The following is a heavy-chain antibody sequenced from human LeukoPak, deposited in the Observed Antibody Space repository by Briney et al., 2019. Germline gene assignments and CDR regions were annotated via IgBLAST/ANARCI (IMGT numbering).Heavy chain of an antibody. CDR1: GFTFSSYG. J-gene: IGHJ4*02. V-gene: IGHV3-48*03. Sequence: GGSLRLSCAASGFTFSSYGMNWVRQAPGKGLEWVAYISSSGSTIYYADSVKGRFTISRDNAKNSLYLQMNSLRAEDTAVYYCARGGQDIVVVVAATYYFDYWGQGTLVTVSS. CDR2: ISSSGSTI. D-gene: IGHD2-15*01. CDR3: ARGGQDIVVVVAATYYFDY.